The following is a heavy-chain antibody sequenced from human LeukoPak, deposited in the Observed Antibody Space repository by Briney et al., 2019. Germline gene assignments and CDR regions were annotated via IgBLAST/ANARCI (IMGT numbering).Heavy chain of an antibody. J-gene: IGHJ4*02. Sequence: PSETLSLTCAVYGGSFSGYYWSWIRKPPGKGLEWIGEINHSGSTNYNPSLKSRVTISVDTSKNQFSLKLSSVTAADTAVYYCAREAGTSITMVRGVPFDYWGQGTLVTVSS. V-gene: IGHV4-34*01. CDR3: AREAGTSITMVRGVPFDY. CDR1: GGSFSGYY. CDR2: INHSGST. D-gene: IGHD3-10*01.